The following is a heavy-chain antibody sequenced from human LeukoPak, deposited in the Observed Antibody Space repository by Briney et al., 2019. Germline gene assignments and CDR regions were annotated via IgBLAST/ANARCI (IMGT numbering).Heavy chain of an antibody. D-gene: IGHD6-6*01. Sequence: GGSLRLSCAASGFTFSSYVMSWVRQAPGKGLEWVSVISGSGDSTYYADSVKGRFTISRDNAKNSLYLQMNSLRAEDTAVYFCARDIGSSSYYYFDFWGQGALVTVSS. J-gene: IGHJ4*02. CDR2: ISGSGDST. CDR3: ARDIGSSSYYYFDF. CDR1: GFTFSSYV. V-gene: IGHV3-23*01.